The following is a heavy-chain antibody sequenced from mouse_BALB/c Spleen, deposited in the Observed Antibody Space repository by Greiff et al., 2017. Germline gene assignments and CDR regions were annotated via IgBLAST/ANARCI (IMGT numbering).Heavy chain of an antibody. D-gene: IGHD2-10*02. Sequence: EVKLVESGGGLVQPGGSRKLSCAASGFTFSSFGMHWVRQAPEKGLEWVAYISSGSSTIYYADTVKGRFTISKDNPKNTLFLQMTSLRSEDTAMYYCAREYGNSYWYFDVWGAGTTVTVSS. CDR3: AREYGNSYWYFDV. CDR1: GFTFSSFG. V-gene: IGHV5-17*02. CDR2: ISSGSSTI. J-gene: IGHJ1*01.